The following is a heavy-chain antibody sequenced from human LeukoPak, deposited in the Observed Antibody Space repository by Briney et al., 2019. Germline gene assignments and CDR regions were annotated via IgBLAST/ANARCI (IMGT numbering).Heavy chain of an antibody. CDR2: IRTNPNNYAT. J-gene: IGHJ4*02. CDR1: RFTFSGYA. Sequence: SGGSLRLSCAASRFTFSGYAIHWIRQASGKGLEWVGRIRTNPNNYATAYAASVEGRFTVSRDDSKNTAYLQMNSLKSDDTAVYYCTRLRATIGSPPYDYWGQGTLVTVSS. V-gene: IGHV3-73*01. D-gene: IGHD5-24*01. CDR3: TRLRATIGSPPYDY.